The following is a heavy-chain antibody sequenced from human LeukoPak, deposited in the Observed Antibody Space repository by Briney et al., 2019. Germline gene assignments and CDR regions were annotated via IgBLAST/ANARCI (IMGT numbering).Heavy chain of an antibody. J-gene: IGHJ5*02. D-gene: IGHD3-10*01. V-gene: IGHV3-30*03. CDR2: ISYDGSNK. Sequence: PGGSLRLSCAASGFTFSSYGMHWVRQAPGKGLEWVAVISYDGSNKYYADSVKGRFTISRDNSKNTLYLQMNSLRAEDTAVYYCAAHYGSGTGWFDPWGQGTLVTVSS. CDR1: GFTFSSYG. CDR3: AAHYGSGTGWFDP.